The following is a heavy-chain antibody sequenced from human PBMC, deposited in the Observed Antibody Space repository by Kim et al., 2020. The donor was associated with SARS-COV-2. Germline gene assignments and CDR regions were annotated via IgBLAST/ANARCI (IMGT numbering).Heavy chain of an antibody. CDR1: GFTFSSYS. CDR3: ARDHCSGGSCQYYYYGMDV. V-gene: IGHV3-21*01. Sequence: GGSLRLSCAASGFTFSSYSMNWVRQAPGKGLEWVSSISSSSSYIYYADSVKGRFTISRDNAKNSLYLQMNSLRAEDTAVYYCARDHCSGGSCQYYYYGMDVWGQGTTVTVSS. J-gene: IGHJ6*02. D-gene: IGHD2-15*01. CDR2: ISSSSSYI.